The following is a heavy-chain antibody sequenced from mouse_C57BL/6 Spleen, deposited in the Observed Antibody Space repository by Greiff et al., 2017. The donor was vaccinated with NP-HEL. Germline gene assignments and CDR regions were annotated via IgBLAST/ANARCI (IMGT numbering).Heavy chain of an antibody. CDR2: IDPSDSYT. J-gene: IGHJ2*01. V-gene: IGHV1-50*01. CDR1: GYTFTSYW. CDR3: ARPGSVVEYYFDY. D-gene: IGHD1-1*01. Sequence: VQLQQPGAELVKPGASVKLSCKASGYTFTSYWMQWVKQRPGQGLEWIGEIDPSDSYTNYNQKFKGKATLTVDPSSSTAYMQLSSLTSEDSAVYYCARPGSVVEYYFDYWGQGTTLTVSS.